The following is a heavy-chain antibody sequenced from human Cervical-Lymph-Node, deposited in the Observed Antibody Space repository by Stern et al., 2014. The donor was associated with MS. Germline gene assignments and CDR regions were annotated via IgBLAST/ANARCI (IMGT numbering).Heavy chain of an antibody. J-gene: IGHJ5*01. D-gene: IGHD6-13*01. CDR2: IYYSGGA. CDR1: GVSITSSY. CDR3: ARDVGMDS. Sequence: VQLVESGPGLVKPSETLSLTCSVSGVSITSSYWRWIRQPPGKGLEWIGYIYYSGGATYNPSLKSRVTMSVDTSKSQFSLKLSSVTAADTAVYYCARDVGMDSWGQGTLVTVSS. V-gene: IGHV4-59*01.